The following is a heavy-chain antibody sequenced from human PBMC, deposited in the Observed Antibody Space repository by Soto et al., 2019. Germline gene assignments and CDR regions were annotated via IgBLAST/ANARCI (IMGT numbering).Heavy chain of an antibody. CDR3: AADSGGYYYDSSGFNY. J-gene: IGHJ4*02. D-gene: IGHD3-22*01. V-gene: IGHV1-58*01. CDR1: GFTFTSSA. CDR2: IVVGSGNT. Sequence: SVKVSCKASGFTFTSSAVQWVRQARGQRLEWIGWIVVGSGNTNYAQKFQERVTITRDMSTSTAYMELSSLRSEDTAVYYCAADSGGYYYDSSGFNYWRQGTLVTVSS.